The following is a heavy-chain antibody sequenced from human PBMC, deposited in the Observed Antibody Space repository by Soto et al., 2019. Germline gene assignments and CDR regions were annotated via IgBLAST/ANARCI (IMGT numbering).Heavy chain of an antibody. Sequence: QVQLQESGPGLVKPSETLSLTCTVSGGSISSYYWSWIRQPPGKGLEWIGYIYYSGSTNYNPSLKSRVTISVDTSKNQFSLKLSSVTAADTAVHYCASGPTGYDYFYYWGQGTLVTVSS. CDR1: GGSISSYY. V-gene: IGHV4-59*08. CDR2: IYYSGST. D-gene: IGHD3-9*01. CDR3: ASGPTGYDYFYY. J-gene: IGHJ4*02.